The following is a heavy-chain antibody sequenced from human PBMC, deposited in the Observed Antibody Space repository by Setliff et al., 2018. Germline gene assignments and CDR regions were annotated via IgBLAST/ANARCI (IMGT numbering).Heavy chain of an antibody. J-gene: IGHJ5*02. Sequence: ASVKVSCKASGFTLSEYYMHWVRQAPGQGLEWMGSINAKSGGTNYAQKFRGRIIITRDTSIATVYLGLSGLQSDDTAIYFCVRCGGVRGVLYNWFDPWGQGTLVTVSS. CDR3: VRCGGVRGVLYNWFDP. D-gene: IGHD3-10*01. CDR1: GFTLSEYY. CDR2: INAKSGGT. V-gene: IGHV1-2*02.